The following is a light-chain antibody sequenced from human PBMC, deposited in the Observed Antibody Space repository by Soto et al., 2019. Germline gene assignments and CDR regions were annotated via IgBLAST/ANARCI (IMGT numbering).Light chain of an antibody. Sequence: DIQMTQSPSTLSGSVGERVPITCRASQTISSWLAWYQQKPGKAPKLLIYKASTLKSGVPSRFSGSGSGTEFTPTISSLQPDDFATYYCKNYNSYSEAVGKGTKVDIK. CDR3: KNYNSYSEA. J-gene: IGKJ1*01. CDR2: KAS. CDR1: QTISSW. V-gene: IGKV1-5*03.